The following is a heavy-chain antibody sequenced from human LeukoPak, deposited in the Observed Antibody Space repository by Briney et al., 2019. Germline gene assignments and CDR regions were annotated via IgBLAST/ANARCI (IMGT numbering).Heavy chain of an antibody. J-gene: IGHJ4*02. Sequence: PGGSLILSCSASGFTFSSYAMYWVRQAPGKGLEYVSAISDNGGSTYYADSVKGKFTISRDNSKNTLYLQMSSLRAEDTAVYYCFYSDYELGGQGTLVTVSS. CDR1: GFTFSSYA. D-gene: IGHD5-12*01. CDR2: ISDNGGST. CDR3: FYSDYEL. V-gene: IGHV3-64D*09.